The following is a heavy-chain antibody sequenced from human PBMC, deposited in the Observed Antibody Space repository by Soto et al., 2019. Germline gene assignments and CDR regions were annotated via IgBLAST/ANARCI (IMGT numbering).Heavy chain of an antibody. CDR1: GGSISSSNW. CDR2: IYHSGST. V-gene: IGHV4-4*02. D-gene: IGHD3-10*01. Sequence: QVQLQESGPGLVKPAGTLSLTCAVSGGSISSSNWWSWVRQPPGKGLEWIGEIYHSGSTNYNPSLQRRVAISVDKSKDLFSLELSSVTAADTAVYYCVRELAYYYGSGSYSSYWYYDLWGRGTLVTVSS. CDR3: VRELAYYYGSGSYSSYWYYDL. J-gene: IGHJ2*01.